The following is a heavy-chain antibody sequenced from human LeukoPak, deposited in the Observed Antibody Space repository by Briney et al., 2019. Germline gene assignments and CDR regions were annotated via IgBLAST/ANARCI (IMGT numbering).Heavy chain of an antibody. CDR2: INQDGSVK. D-gene: IGHD5-12*01. Sequence: GGSLRLSCGASGFTRSSNWMTWVRQAPGRGLEGVASINQDGSVKYYVDSVKGRFTISRDNARNSLSLQMNSLGVEDTAVYFCARWGQTSGYYYVDNWGQGTLVTVSS. J-gene: IGHJ4*02. V-gene: IGHV3-7*01. CDR1: GFTRSSNW. CDR3: ARWGQTSGYYYVDN.